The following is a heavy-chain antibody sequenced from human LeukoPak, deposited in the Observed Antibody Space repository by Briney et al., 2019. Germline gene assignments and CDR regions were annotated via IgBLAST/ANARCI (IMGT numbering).Heavy chain of an antibody. V-gene: IGHV4-30-2*01. J-gene: IGHJ4*02. Sequence: PSETLSLTCAVSGGSISSGGYSWSWIRQPPGKGLEWIGYIYHSGSTYYNPSLKSRVTISVDRSKNQFSLKLSSVTAADTGVYYCARHGNWDPFDYWGQGALVTVSS. CDR3: ARHGNWDPFDY. CDR2: IYHSGST. D-gene: IGHD7-27*01. CDR1: GGSISSGGYS.